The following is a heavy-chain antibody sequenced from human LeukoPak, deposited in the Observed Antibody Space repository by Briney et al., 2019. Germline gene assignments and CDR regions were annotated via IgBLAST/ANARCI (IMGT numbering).Heavy chain of an antibody. CDR3: AKDPNIAADKFDY. D-gene: IGHD6-13*01. CDR1: GFTFSSYS. J-gene: IGHJ4*02. CDR2: ISGSGGST. V-gene: IGHV3-23*01. Sequence: GGSLRLSCAASGFTFSSYSMNWVCQAPGKGLEWVSAISGSGGSTYYADSVKGRFIISRDNSKNTLYLQMNSLRAEDTAVYYCAKDPNIAADKFDYWGQGTLVTVSS.